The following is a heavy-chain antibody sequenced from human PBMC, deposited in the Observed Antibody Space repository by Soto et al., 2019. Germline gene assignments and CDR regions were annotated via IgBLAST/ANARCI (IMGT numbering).Heavy chain of an antibody. CDR2: IIPIFGTA. Sequence: QVQLVQSGAEVKKPGSSVKVSCKASGGTFSSYAISWVRQAPGQGLEWMGGIIPIFGTANYAQKFQGRVTISADESTSTAYMELSSLRSEDTAVYYCARSWLGSEDYYYYGMDVWGQGTTVTVSS. J-gene: IGHJ6*02. D-gene: IGHD6-19*01. CDR1: GGTFSSYA. CDR3: ARSWLGSEDYYYYGMDV. V-gene: IGHV1-69*12.